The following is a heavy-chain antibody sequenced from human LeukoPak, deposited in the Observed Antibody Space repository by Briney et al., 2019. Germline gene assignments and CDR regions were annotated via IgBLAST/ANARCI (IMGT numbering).Heavy chain of an antibody. CDR2: IYYTGAT. D-gene: IGHD6-19*01. J-gene: IGHJ4*02. Sequence: SETLSLTCTVSGGSISNYYWTWLRQPPGKGLDWIGYIYYTGATSYNPSLKSRVTISVDTSKNQFSLRLTSVTAADTAVYYCARYGGSGWVIDNWGQGTLVTVSS. CDR3: ARYGGSGWVIDN. CDR1: GGSISNYY. V-gene: IGHV4-59*08.